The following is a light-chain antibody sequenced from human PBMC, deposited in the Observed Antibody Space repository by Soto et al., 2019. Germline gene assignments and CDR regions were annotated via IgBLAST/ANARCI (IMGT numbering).Light chain of an antibody. V-gene: IGLV2-14*01. J-gene: IGLJ1*01. CDR2: KVS. CDR1: SSDVGGNKY. Sequence: QSALTQPASVSGSPGQSITISCTGTSSDVGGNKYVSWYQQYPGKVPKLLINKVSNRPSGVSNRFSGSKSGNTASLTISGLLAEDEADYFCTSSTSGSLYVFGTGTKVTVL. CDR3: TSSTSGSLYV.